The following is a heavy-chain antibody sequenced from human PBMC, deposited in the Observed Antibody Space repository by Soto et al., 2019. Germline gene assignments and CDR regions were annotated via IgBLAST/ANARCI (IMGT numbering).Heavy chain of an antibody. CDR3: AKDGGFDYGFWYFDL. Sequence: TGGSLRLSCAASGFTFSRYTMHWVRQAPGKGLEWVAVTSYDGSTKYYADSVKGRFTISRDNNNNTLFLQVNSLRAEDTAVYYCAKDGGFDYGFWYFDLWGRGTLVTVSS. V-gene: IGHV3-30-3*01. CDR2: TSYDGSTK. D-gene: IGHD4-17*01. CDR1: GFTFSRYT. J-gene: IGHJ2*01.